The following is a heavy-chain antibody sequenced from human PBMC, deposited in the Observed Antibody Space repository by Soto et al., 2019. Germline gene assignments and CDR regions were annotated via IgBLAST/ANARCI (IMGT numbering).Heavy chain of an antibody. CDR2: ISGTGGST. D-gene: IGHD6-19*01. CDR3: AKAPYTSGLLDFDY. J-gene: IGHJ4*02. Sequence: GGSLRLSCAASGFTFSSYAMSWVRQAPGKGLEWVSSISGTGGSTYYADSVKGRFTISRDNSKNTLYLQMNSLRAEDTAVYYCAKAPYTSGLLDFDYWGQGTLVTVS. V-gene: IGHV3-23*01. CDR1: GFTFSSYA.